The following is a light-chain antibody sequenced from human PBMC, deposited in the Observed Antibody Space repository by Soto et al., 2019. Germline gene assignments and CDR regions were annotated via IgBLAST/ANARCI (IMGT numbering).Light chain of an antibody. V-gene: IGKV1-5*01. Sequence: DIQMTQSPSTLSASVGDRVTITCRASQSVSHYLAWYQQKAGKAPYLVIYDASNLAGGVPSRFSGSGSGTEFTLTISDLHPDDFATYYCHHYNDHPPWTFGLGTEVVV. CDR3: HHYNDHPPWT. CDR2: DAS. J-gene: IGKJ1*01. CDR1: QSVSHY.